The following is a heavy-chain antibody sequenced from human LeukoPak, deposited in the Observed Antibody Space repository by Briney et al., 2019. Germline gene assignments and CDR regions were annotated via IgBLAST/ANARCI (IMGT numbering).Heavy chain of an antibody. CDR3: ARGPTAYPYFDY. D-gene: IGHD3-9*01. Sequence: SETLSLTCAVSGGSIGHYFWSWIRQPPGKGLEWIGYVYYSGSTNYNPSLKSRVAISVDTSKIQFSLVVSSVTAADTAVYYCARGPTAYPYFDYWGQGTLVTVSS. J-gene: IGHJ4*02. CDR2: VYYSGST. CDR1: GGSIGHYF. V-gene: IGHV4-59*01.